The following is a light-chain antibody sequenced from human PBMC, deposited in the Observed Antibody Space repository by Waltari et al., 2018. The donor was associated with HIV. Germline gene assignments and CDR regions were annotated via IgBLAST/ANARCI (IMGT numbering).Light chain of an antibody. Sequence: HSVLTQPPSASGTPGQTVIISCSGNTSTIATNDVTWYQHFPGSAPKLLIYMNNYRPSGVPDRFAGSRSGTSASLTISGLQIEDEAQYYCATWDDSLNGVFGAGTRLTVL. CDR1: TSTIATND. CDR3: ATWDDSLNGV. V-gene: IGLV1-44*01. CDR2: MNN. J-gene: IGLJ3*02.